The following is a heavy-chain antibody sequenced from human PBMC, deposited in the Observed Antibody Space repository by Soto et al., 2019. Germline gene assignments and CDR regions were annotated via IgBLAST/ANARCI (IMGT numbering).Heavy chain of an antibody. J-gene: IGHJ6*03. D-gene: IGHD3-10*01. CDR1: GGYFSGYY. Sequence: SETLSLTCAVCGGYFSGYYWSWIRQPPGKGLEWIGEINHSGSTNYNPSLKSRVTISVDTSKNQFSLKLSSVTAADTAVYYCAREAGMVRGVIHCYMDVWGKGTTVTVSS. CDR3: AREAGMVRGVIHCYMDV. V-gene: IGHV4-34*01. CDR2: INHSGST.